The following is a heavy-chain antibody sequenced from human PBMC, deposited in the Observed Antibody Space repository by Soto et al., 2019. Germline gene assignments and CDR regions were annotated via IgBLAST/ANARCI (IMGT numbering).Heavy chain of an antibody. Sequence: GGSLRLSCAASGFTFDDYAMHWVRQAPGKGLEWVSGISWNSGIIGYADSVKGRFTISRDNAKNSLYLQMNSLRAEDTALYYCAKGSGLLWFGESTPFDYWGQGTLVTVSS. CDR2: ISWNSGII. V-gene: IGHV3-9*01. J-gene: IGHJ4*02. D-gene: IGHD3-10*01. CDR1: GFTFDDYA. CDR3: AKGSGLLWFGESTPFDY.